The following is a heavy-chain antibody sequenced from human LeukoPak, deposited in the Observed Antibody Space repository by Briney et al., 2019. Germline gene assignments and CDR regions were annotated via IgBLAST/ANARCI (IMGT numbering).Heavy chain of an antibody. CDR3: ARDDLEYSSSFDP. CDR1: GGSISSSSYY. CDR2: IYYSGST. D-gene: IGHD6-6*01. Sequence: PSETLSLTCTVSGGSISSSSYYWGWIRQPPGKGLEWIGSIYYSGSTYYNPSLKSRVTISVDASKNQFSLKLSSVTAADTAVYYCARDDLEYSSSFDPWGQGTLVTVSS. J-gene: IGHJ5*02. V-gene: IGHV4-39*07.